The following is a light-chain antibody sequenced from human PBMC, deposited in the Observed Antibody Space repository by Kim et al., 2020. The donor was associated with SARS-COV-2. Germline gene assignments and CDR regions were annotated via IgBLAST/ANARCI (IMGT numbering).Light chain of an antibody. Sequence: ELTQPPSVSVSPGQTASITCSGDKLGDKYACWYQQKPGQSPVLVIYQDSKRPSGIPERFSGSNSGNTATLTISGTQAMDEADYYCQAWDSSTASYVFGTGTKVTVL. J-gene: IGLJ1*01. CDR3: QAWDSSTASYV. CDR2: QDS. CDR1: KLGDKY. V-gene: IGLV3-1*01.